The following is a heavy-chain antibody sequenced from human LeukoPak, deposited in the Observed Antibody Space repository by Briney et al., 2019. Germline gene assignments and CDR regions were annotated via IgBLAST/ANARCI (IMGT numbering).Heavy chain of an antibody. CDR2: IIPIFGTA. CDR3: ATVRSFGYYYGSGSYRDLVY. V-gene: IGHV1-69*06. Sequence: SVKVSCKASGGTFSSYAISWVRQAPGQGLEWMGGIIPIFGTANYAQKFQGRVTMTEDTSTDTAYMELSSLRSEDTAVYYCATVRSFGYYYGSGSYRDLVYWGQGTLVTVSS. CDR1: GGTFSSYA. J-gene: IGHJ4*02. D-gene: IGHD3-10*01.